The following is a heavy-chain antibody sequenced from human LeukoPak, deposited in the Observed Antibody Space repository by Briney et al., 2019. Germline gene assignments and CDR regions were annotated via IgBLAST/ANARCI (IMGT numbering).Heavy chain of an antibody. CDR3: AREPVRMRFMDV. J-gene: IGHJ6*03. CDR2: IKYDGREK. Sequence: GGSQRLSCAASGFTFSDYWMSWVRQAPGKGPEWVANIKYDGREKWYVDSVKGRFTISRDNAKNSLYLQMNSLRAEDTAVYYCAREPVRMRFMDVWGKGTTVTVSS. V-gene: IGHV3-7*01. CDR1: GFTFSDYW.